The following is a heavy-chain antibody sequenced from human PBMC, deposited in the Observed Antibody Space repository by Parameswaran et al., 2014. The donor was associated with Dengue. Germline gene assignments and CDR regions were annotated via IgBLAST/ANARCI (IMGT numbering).Heavy chain of an antibody. Sequence: VRQALDKALSGWDGSTLTVVAQTIAQKFQGWVTMTRDTSISTAYMELSRLRSDDTAVYYCARVLYSSSPWGSHDAFDIWGQGTMVTVSS. J-gene: IGHJ3*02. CDR3: ARVLYSSSPWGSHDAFDI. V-gene: IGHV1-2*04. CDR2: STLTVVA. D-gene: IGHD6-13*01.